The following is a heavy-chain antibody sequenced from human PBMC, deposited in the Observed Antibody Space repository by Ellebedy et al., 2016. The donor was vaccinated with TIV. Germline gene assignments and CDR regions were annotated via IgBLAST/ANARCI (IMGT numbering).Heavy chain of an antibody. V-gene: IGHV4-30-4*01. CDR2: ICHTGTT. D-gene: IGHD1-26*01. J-gene: IGHJ4*02. CDR3: ARDVGVTLYYFDY. Sequence: SETLSLXXTVSGGSISSGSYYWSWIRQRPGKGLEWIGYICHTGTTYYNPSLTSRLTISVDTSKNQFSLRLTSVTAADTAVYYCARDVGVTLYYFDYWGQGTLVTVSS. CDR1: GGSISSGSYY.